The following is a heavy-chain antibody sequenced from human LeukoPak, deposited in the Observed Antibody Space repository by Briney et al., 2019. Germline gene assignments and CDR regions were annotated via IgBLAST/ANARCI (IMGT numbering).Heavy chain of an antibody. D-gene: IGHD6-13*01. J-gene: IGHJ4*02. Sequence: SETLSLTCTVSGGSISSYNWSWIRQPPGKGLEWIGYIYYSGSTNYNPSLKSRVTISVDTSKNQFSLKLSSVTAADTAVYYCARAGWVSGAEQQLVLANFDYWGQGTLVTVSS. V-gene: IGHV4-59*01. CDR1: GGSISSYN. CDR2: IYYSGST. CDR3: ARAGWVSGAEQQLVLANFDY.